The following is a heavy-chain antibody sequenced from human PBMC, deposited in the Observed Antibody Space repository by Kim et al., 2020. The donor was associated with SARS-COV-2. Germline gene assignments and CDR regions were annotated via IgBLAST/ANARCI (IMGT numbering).Heavy chain of an antibody. J-gene: IGHJ5*02. Sequence: TPTLKCRVTLSVATSKNQFSLKLGSVTAADTAVYYCARHTTVTTIWFDPWGQGTLVTVSS. CDR3: ARHTTVTTIWFDP. D-gene: IGHD4-17*01. V-gene: IGHV4-39*01.